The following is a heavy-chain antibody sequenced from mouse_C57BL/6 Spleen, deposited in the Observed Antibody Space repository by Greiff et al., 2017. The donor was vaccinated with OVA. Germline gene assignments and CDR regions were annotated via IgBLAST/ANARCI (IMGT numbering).Heavy chain of an antibody. V-gene: IGHV5-9-1*02. Sequence: VQLKESGEGLVKPGGSLKLSCAASGFTFSSYAMSWVRQTPEKRLEWVAYISSGGDYIYYADTVKGRFTISRDNARNTLYLQMSSLKSEDTAMYYCTREGGNDAMDYWGQGTSVTVSS. CDR1: GFTFSSYA. J-gene: IGHJ4*01. D-gene: IGHD1-1*02. CDR2: ISSGGDYI. CDR3: TREGGNDAMDY.